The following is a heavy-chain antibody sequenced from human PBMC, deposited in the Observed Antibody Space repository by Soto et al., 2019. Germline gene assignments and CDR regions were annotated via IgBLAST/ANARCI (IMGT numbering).Heavy chain of an antibody. J-gene: IGHJ5*02. CDR1: GGSISSCY. Sequence: SETLSLTFTVSGGSISSCYWSWIRQPAGKGLEGILGIDTSGSTNYNPALKSRVTMSVDTSKKQFSLKLSSVTAADTAVYYCAQGRAGILQYYQLLGTPPSLYNWFHXWGQGTLVTVSX. CDR2: IDTSGST. V-gene: IGHV4-4*07. CDR3: AQGRAGILQYYQLLGTPPSLYNWFHX. D-gene: IGHD2-2*01.